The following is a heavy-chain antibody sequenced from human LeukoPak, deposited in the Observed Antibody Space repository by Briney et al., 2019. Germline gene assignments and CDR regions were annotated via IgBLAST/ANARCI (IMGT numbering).Heavy chain of an antibody. Sequence: GGSLRLSCAASGFTFSSYWMSWVRQAPGKGLEWVANIKQDGSEKYYVDSVKSRFTISRDNAKNSLYLQMNSLRAEDTDVYYCAKARLFSYRGPLNYWGQGTLVTVSS. J-gene: IGHJ4*02. CDR2: IKQDGSEK. V-gene: IGHV3-7*03. D-gene: IGHD1-14*01. CDR1: GFTFSSYW. CDR3: AKARLFSYRGPLNY.